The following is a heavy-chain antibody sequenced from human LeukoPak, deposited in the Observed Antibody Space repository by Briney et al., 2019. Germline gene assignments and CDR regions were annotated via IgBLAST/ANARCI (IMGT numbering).Heavy chain of an antibody. V-gene: IGHV4-39*07. J-gene: IGHJ3*02. CDR3: ARLADFWSGADAFDI. D-gene: IGHD3-3*01. CDR1: GGSISSSRYY. CDR2: INHSGST. Sequence: SETLSLTCTVSGGSISSSRYYWGWIRQPPGKGLEWIGEINHSGSTNYNPSLKSRVTISVDTSKNQFSLKLSSVTAADTAVYYCARLADFWSGADAFDIWGQGTMVTVSS.